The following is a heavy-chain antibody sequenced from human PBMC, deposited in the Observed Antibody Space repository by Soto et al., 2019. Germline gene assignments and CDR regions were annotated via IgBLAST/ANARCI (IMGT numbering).Heavy chain of an antibody. CDR3: AHKGDCSRGVTY. J-gene: IGHJ4*02. CDR2: IYWDDDK. CDR1: GFSLFTSGVG. Sequence: QITLKESGPTLVKPTQTLTLTCTLSGFSLFTSGVGVGWIRQPPGEALEWLALIYWDDDKRYSPILRSRLTIPQDTPKNQVAITVSNIEPVDTATYSCAHKGDCSRGVTYWGQGTLVTVSS. D-gene: IGHD2-21*01. V-gene: IGHV2-5*02.